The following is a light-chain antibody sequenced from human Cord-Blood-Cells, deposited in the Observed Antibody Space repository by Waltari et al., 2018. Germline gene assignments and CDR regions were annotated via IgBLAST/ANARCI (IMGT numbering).Light chain of an antibody. CDR1: SSDVGGSTY. CDR3: SSYTSSSTWV. Sequence: SALTHPASVSGSHGQSITISCTGTSSDVGGSTYVPWYQQHPGKAPKLMIYDVSNRPSGVSNRFSGSKSGNTASLTISGLQAEDEADYYCSSYTSSSTWVFGGGTKLTVL. J-gene: IGLJ3*02. CDR2: DVS. V-gene: IGLV2-14*01.